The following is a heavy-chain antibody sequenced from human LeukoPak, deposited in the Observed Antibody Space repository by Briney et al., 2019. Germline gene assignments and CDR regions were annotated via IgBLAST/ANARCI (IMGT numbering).Heavy chain of an antibody. CDR1: GFTFSSYS. Sequence: GGSLRLSCAASGFTFSSYSMNWVRQAPGKGLEWVSSISSSSSSIYYADSVKGRFTISRDNAKNSLYLQMNSLRAEDTAVYYCTREWLLYRYYFDYWGQGTLVTVSS. J-gene: IGHJ4*02. CDR2: ISSSSSSI. CDR3: TREWLLYRYYFDY. V-gene: IGHV3-21*01. D-gene: IGHD3-3*01.